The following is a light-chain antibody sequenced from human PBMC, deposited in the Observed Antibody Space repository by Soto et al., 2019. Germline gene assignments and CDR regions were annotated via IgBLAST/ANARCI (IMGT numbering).Light chain of an antibody. V-gene: IGKV3-20*01. CDR3: QQYGSSPT. CDR2: GAS. J-gene: IGKJ1*01. CDR1: QSLSSS. Sequence: LTQSPGTLSLSPGERATLFCRASQSLSSSLAWYQQKSGQAPRFLIYGASTRATGIPARFSGSGFGTDFTLTISRLEPEDFAVYYCQQYGSSPTFGQGTKVDIK.